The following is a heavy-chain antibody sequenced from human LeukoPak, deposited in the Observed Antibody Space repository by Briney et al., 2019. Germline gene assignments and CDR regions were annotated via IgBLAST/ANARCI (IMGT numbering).Heavy chain of an antibody. CDR2: ISAYNGNT. V-gene: IGHV1-18*01. CDR1: GYTFTSYV. D-gene: IGHD3-3*01. J-gene: IGHJ2*01. Sequence: ASVKVSCKASGYTFTSYVISWVRQAPGQGLEWMGWISAYNGNTNYAQKLQRRVTMTTDTSTSTAYMELRSLRSDDTAVYYCARAPEGRFLEWLPADFWYFDLWGRGTLVTVSS. CDR3: ARAPEGRFLEWLPADFWYFDL.